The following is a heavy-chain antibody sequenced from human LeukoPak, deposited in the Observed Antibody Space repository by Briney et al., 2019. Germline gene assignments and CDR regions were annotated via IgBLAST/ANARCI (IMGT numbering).Heavy chain of an antibody. Sequence: GGSLRLSCAASGFTFSTYGVLWVRQAPGKGLEWVSAISGSGGSTYYADSVKGRFTISRDNSKNTLYLQMNSLRAEDTAVYYCAKGYYYDSSGLYYFDYWGQGTLVTVSS. CDR3: AKGYYYDSSGLYYFDY. D-gene: IGHD3-22*01. V-gene: IGHV3-23*01. CDR1: GFTFSTYG. J-gene: IGHJ4*02. CDR2: ISGSGGST.